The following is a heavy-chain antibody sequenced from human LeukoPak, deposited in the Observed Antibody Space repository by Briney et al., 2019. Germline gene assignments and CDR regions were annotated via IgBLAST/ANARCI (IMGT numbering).Heavy chain of an antibody. D-gene: IGHD3-10*01. J-gene: IGHJ5*02. CDR3: ARDRRVLLWFGFSNWFDP. V-gene: IGHV3-11*04. CDR1: GFTFSDYY. CDR2: ISLSGSTI. Sequence: GGSLRLSCAASGFTFSDYYMSWIRQAPGKGLEWVSYISLSGSTIYYADSVKGRFTISRDNAKNSLYLQMNSLRAEDTAVYYCARDRRVLLWFGFSNWFDPWGQGTLVTVSS.